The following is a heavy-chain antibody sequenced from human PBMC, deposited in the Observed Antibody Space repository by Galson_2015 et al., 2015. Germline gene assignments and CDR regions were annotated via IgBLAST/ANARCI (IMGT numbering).Heavy chain of an antibody. CDR2: ISWNNGSI. CDR3: AKDRDYGDFLGTFDY. CDR1: GFTFDDYA. Sequence: SLRLSCAASGFTFDDYAMHWVRQAPGKGLEWVPGISWNNGSIGYADSVKGRFTISRDNAKNSLYLQMNSLRAEDTALYYCAKDRDYGDFLGTFDYWGQGALVTVSS. V-gene: IGHV3-9*01. J-gene: IGHJ4*02. D-gene: IGHD4-17*01.